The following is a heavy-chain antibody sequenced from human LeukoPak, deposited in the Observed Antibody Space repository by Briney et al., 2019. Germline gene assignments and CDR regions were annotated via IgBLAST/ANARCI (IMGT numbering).Heavy chain of an antibody. CDR1: GFTFSSYW. CDR3: AKRWQGDGYNFDH. V-gene: IGHV3-23*01. CDR2: ISVSGGST. Sequence: GGSLRLSCAASGFTFSSYWMSWVRQAPGKGLEWVSTISVSGGSTFYADSVKGRFTISRDNSKNTLYLQMDSLRAEDTAVYYCAKRWQGDGYNFDHWGQGTLVTVSS. J-gene: IGHJ4*02. D-gene: IGHD5-24*01.